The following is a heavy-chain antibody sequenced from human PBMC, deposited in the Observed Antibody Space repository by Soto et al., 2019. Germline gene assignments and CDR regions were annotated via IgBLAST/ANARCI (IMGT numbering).Heavy chain of an antibody. V-gene: IGHV3-33*01. J-gene: IGHJ6*02. CDR1: GFTFSSYG. CDR2: IWYDGRNK. CDR3: AREREGLSGLTNSGYYYGMDV. D-gene: IGHD6-19*01. Sequence: QVQLVESGGGVVQPWRSLRLSCAASGFTFSSYGMHWVRQDPGKGLEWVAVIWYDGRNKYYADSGKGRFTISRDNSKNTLYLQMNSLRAEDTAVYYCAREREGLSGLTNSGYYYGMDVWGQGTTVTGSS.